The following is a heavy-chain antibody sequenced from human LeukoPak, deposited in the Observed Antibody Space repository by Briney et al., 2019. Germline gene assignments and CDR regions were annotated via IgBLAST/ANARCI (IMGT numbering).Heavy chain of an antibody. Sequence: GASVKVSCKASGYTFTDYYMHWVRQAPGQGLEWMGWINPNVGGTNYAQRFQGRVTMTRDTSISTAYMELSRLRSDDTAVYYCAREAEKYGSSGDLTYWGQGTLVTVSS. CDR3: AREAEKYGSSGDLTY. D-gene: IGHD3-22*01. CDR2: INPNVGGT. J-gene: IGHJ4*02. CDR1: GYTFTDYY. V-gene: IGHV1-2*02.